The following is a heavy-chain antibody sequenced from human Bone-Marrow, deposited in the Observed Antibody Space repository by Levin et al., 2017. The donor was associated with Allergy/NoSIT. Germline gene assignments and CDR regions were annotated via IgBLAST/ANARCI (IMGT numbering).Heavy chain of an antibody. CDR3: ARSDGVYDYIWGSYRSEYFQH. CDR2: IYYSGST. D-gene: IGHD3-16*02. V-gene: IGHV4-61*01. CDR1: GGSVSSGSYY. Sequence: SETLSLTCTVSGGSVSSGSYYWSWIRQPPGKGLEWIGYIYYSGSTNYNPSLKSRVTISVDTSKNQFSLKLSSVTAADTAVYYCARSDGVYDYIWGSYRSEYFQHWGQGTLVTVSS. J-gene: IGHJ1*01.